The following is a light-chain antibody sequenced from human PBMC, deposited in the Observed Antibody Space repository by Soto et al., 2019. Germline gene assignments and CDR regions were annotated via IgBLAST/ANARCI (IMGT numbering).Light chain of an antibody. CDR3: QQYGSSPPLT. CDR2: GAS. V-gene: IGKV3-20*01. Sequence: VMKQSPGTLSLTPGERATLSCRASQSVSSSYLAWYQQKPGQAPRLLIYGASSRATGIPDRFSGSGSGTDFTLTISRLEPEDFAVYYCQQYGSSPPLTFGGGTKVDIK. CDR1: QSVSSSY. J-gene: IGKJ4*01.